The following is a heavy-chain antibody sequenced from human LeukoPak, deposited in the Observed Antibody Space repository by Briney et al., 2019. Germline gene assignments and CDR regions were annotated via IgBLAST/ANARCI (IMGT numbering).Heavy chain of an antibody. J-gene: IGHJ5*02. CDR1: GYTLTDFC. CDR3: ARGVDGGNSDWFDP. D-gene: IGHD4-23*01. V-gene: IGHV1-24*01. Sequence: GASVKVSCKVSGYTLTDFCIHWVRQAPGQGLEWMGGIVPNHGETNYAQKFQGRVTITEDKSTHTAYMELSSLRSEDTAVYFYARGVDGGNSDWFDPWGQGTLVTVSS. CDR2: IVPNHGET.